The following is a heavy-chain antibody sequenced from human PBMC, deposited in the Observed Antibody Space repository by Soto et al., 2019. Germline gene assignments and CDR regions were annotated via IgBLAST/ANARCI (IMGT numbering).Heavy chain of an antibody. CDR1: GLTFSSYG. CDR2: ISFHGSEK. CDR3: AKDYSGYGGGFDN. J-gene: IGHJ4*02. D-gene: IGHD5-12*01. Sequence: QVQLVESGGGVVQPGRSLRLSCAASGLTFSSYGMHWVRQAPGEGLEWVALISFHGSEKHYADSVKGRFTISRDNSKSTLYLQMNSLRVEDTAVYYCAKDYSGYGGGFDNWGQGSLVTVSS. V-gene: IGHV3-30*18.